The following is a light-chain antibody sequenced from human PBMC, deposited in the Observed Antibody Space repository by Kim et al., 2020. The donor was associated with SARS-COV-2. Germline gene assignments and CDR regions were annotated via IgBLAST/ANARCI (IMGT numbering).Light chain of an antibody. J-gene: IGKJ4*01. Sequence: SPGERATLSCRASQSVSSSYLAWYQQKPGQAPRLLIYGASSRATGIPDRFSGSASGTVFTLTISRLEPEDSAVYYCHYYGTSFLTFGGGTKVDIK. CDR1: QSVSSSY. V-gene: IGKV3-20*01. CDR2: GAS. CDR3: HYYGTSFLT.